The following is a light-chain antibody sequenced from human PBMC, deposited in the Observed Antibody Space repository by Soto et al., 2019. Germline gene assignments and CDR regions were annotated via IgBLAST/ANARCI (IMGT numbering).Light chain of an antibody. CDR1: QTVNSNY. CDR2: AAS. CDR3: QQFGNSPQT. J-gene: IGKJ1*01. Sequence: EIVLTQSPGTLSLSAGERATLSCRASQTVNSNYFAWYQQKPGQAPRLLIYAASSRATGIPDRFSGSGSGTDFTRTINSLKPEDFAVYYCQQFGNSPQTFGQGTKVEIK. V-gene: IGKV3-20*01.